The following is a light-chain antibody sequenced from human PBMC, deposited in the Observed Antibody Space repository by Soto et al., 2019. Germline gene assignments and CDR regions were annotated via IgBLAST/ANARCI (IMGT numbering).Light chain of an antibody. CDR2: EGS. CDR1: SSDVGSYNL. CDR3: CSYEGSSNYV. Sequence: QSVLTQPASVSGSPGQSITISCTGTSSDVGSYNLVSWYQQHPGKAPELMIYEGSKRPSGVSNRFSGSKSGNTASLTISELQAEDEADYYCCSYEGSSNYVFGTGTKVTVL. V-gene: IGLV2-23*01. J-gene: IGLJ1*01.